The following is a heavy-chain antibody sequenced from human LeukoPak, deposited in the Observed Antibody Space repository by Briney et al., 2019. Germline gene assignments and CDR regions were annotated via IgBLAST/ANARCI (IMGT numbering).Heavy chain of an antibody. CDR3: ASSHDSSGND. CDR1: GISFSSYW. D-gene: IGHD3-22*01. Sequence: GGSLRLSCVASGISFSSYWMAWVRQAPGKGLEWVANIKYDGTHKFYTDSVKGRFTISRDNAKNSLFLEMNSLRADDTAVYFCASSHDSSGNDWGQGTLVTVSS. CDR2: IKYDGTHK. V-gene: IGHV3-7*01. J-gene: IGHJ4*02.